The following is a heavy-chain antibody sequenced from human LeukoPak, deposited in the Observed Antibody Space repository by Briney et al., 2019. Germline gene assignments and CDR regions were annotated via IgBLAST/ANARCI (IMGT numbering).Heavy chain of an antibody. V-gene: IGHV3-21*01. CDR3: AKEGRSTTPGY. CDR1: GFTFSSYT. J-gene: IGHJ4*02. Sequence: PGGSLRLSCAASGFTFSSYTMGWVRQAPGKGLEWVSSISSSGTSIYYTDSVEGRFTISRDNAKNSLYLQMNSLRAEDTAVYYCAKEGRSTTPGYWGQGTLVTVSS. D-gene: IGHD6-13*01. CDR2: ISSSGTSI.